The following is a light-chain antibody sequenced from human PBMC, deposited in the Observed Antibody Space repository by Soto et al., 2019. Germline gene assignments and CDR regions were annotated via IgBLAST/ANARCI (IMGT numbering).Light chain of an antibody. J-gene: IGKJ2*01. CDR3: QQSYTAPYT. CDR1: QSISSW. CDR2: GAS. Sequence: DIQMTQSPSSLSASVGDRVTITCRASQSISSWLNWYQQKPGKAPNVLIYGASNLQTGVPSRFSGSGSGTDFTLTISDLQPEDFATYYCQQSYTAPYTFGQGTLLEI. V-gene: IGKV1-39*01.